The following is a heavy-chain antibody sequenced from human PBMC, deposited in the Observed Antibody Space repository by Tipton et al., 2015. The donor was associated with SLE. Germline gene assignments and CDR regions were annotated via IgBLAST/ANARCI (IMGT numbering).Heavy chain of an antibody. CDR2: ITSGTPYL. V-gene: IGHV3-21*03. J-gene: IGHJ4*02. Sequence: SLRLSCAASGFAFSNYNMNWVRQAPGKGLEWVSSITSGTPYLFYADSVKGRFTISRDDSNNSLYLQMSSLRAEDTAVYYCARATTDYLDYWGQGTLVTVSS. D-gene: IGHD1-14*01. CDR1: GFAFSNYN. CDR3: ARATTDYLDY.